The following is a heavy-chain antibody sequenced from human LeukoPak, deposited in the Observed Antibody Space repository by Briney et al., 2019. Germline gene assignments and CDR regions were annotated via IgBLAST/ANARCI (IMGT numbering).Heavy chain of an antibody. J-gene: IGHJ4*02. D-gene: IGHD6-6*01. CDR2: INHSGST. V-gene: IGHV4-34*01. Sequence: PSETLSLTCAVHGGSFSGYYWSWIRQPPGKGLEWIGEINHSGSTNYNPSLKSRVTISVDTSKNQFSLKLSSVTAADTAVYYCATARGYSSSRAYFYWGQGTLVTVSS. CDR3: ATARGYSSSRAYFY. CDR1: GGSFSGYY.